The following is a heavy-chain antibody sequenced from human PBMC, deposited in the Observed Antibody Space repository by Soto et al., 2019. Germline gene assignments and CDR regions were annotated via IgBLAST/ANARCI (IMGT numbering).Heavy chain of an antibody. CDR2: IYYSGST. Sequence: KPSETLSLTCTVSGGSISSGDYYWSWIRQPPGKGLEWIGYIYYSGSTYYNPSLKSRVTISVDTSKNQFSLKLSSVTAADTAVYYCARVVRYCSSTSCYTWNWFDPWGQGTLVTVSS. CDR3: ARVVRYCSSTSCYTWNWFDP. D-gene: IGHD2-2*02. V-gene: IGHV4-30-4*01. CDR1: GGSISSGDYY. J-gene: IGHJ5*02.